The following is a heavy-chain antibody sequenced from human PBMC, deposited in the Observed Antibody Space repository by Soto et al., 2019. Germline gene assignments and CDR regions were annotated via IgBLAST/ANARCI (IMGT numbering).Heavy chain of an antibody. CDR2: IVVGSGNT. CDR3: AADRIAAAGPMAL. D-gene: IGHD6-13*01. J-gene: IGHJ4*02. V-gene: IGHV1-58*01. CDR1: GFTFTSSA. Sequence: ASVKVSCKASGFTFTSSAVQWVRQARGQRLEWIGWIVVGSGNTNYAQKFQERVTITRDMSTSTAYMELSSLRSEDTAVYYCAADRIAAAGPMALWGQGTLVTVSS.